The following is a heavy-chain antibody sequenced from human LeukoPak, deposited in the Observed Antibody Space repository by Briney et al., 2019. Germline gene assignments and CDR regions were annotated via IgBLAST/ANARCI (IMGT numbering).Heavy chain of an antibody. V-gene: IGHV3-30*02. J-gene: IGHJ4*02. CDR3: AKDAPYCSGGSCYSVFDY. Sequence: GGPLRLSCAASGFTFSSYGMLWVRQAPGKGLEWVAFIRYDGSNKYYADSVKGRFTISRDNSKNTLYLQMNSLRAEDTAVYYCAKDAPYCSGGSCYSVFDYWGQGTLVTVSS. CDR1: GFTFSSYG. D-gene: IGHD2-15*01. CDR2: IRYDGSNK.